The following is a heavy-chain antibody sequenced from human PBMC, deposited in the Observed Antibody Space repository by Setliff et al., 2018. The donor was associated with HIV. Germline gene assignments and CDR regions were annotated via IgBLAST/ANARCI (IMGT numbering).Heavy chain of an antibody. Sequence: WASVKVSCKASGVTFSNCSISWVRRAPGQGLEWMGGIIPMYGPAHYEQKFQGRVTITADESTTTAYMELNSLTSEDTALYYCARVGFSSRHTGDFFDSWGQGTLVTVSS. CDR1: GVTFSNCS. CDR2: IIPMYGPA. V-gene: IGHV1-69*13. D-gene: IGHD5-18*01. J-gene: IGHJ4*02. CDR3: ARVGFSSRHTGDFFDS.